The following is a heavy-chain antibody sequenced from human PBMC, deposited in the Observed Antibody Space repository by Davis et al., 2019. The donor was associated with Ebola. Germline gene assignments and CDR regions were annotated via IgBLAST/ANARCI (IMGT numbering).Heavy chain of an antibody. CDR3: ARDPPYDQGYDY. CDR2: TYYRSKWNF. CDR1: GDSVSSNTAA. D-gene: IGHD3-22*01. J-gene: IGHJ4*02. V-gene: IGHV6-1*01. Sequence: LRLSCAISGDSVSSNTAAWNWIRQSPSRGLEWLGRTYYRSKWNFDYAESVKSRISINPDTSKNQFSLQLTSVTPEDTAVYYCARDPPYDQGYDYWGQGTLVTVSS.